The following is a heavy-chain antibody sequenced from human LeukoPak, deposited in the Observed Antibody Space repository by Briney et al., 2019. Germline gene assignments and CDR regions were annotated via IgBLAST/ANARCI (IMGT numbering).Heavy chain of an antibody. CDR3: ARVPIRRHYESTGYYYEDP. CDR2: INPDSGGA. CDR1: GYTFTGYY. Sequence: ASVKVSCKASGYTFTGYYMHWVRQAPGQGLEWMGWINPDSGGANYAQKFQGRVTMTRDTSISTAYMELSRLRSDDTAVYYCARVPIRRHYESTGYYYEDPWGQGTLVTVSS. J-gene: IGHJ5*02. V-gene: IGHV1-2*02. D-gene: IGHD3-22*01.